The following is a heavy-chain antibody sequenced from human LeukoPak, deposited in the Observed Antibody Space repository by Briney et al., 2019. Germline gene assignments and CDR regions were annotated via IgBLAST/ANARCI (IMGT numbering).Heavy chain of an antibody. CDR1: GYTFTSYG. V-gene: IGHV1-69*04. CDR2: IIPILGIA. D-gene: IGHD4-17*01. J-gene: IGHJ6*02. CDR3: ARGSSLDYGDYKGMDV. Sequence: KVSCKASGYTFTSYGISWVRQAPGQGLEWMGRIIPILGIANYAQKFQGRVTITADKSTSTAYMELSSLRSEDTAVYYCARGSSLDYGDYKGMDVWGQGTTVTVSS.